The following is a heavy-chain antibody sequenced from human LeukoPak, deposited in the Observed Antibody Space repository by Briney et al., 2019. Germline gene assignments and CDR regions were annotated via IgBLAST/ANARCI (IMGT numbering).Heavy chain of an antibody. V-gene: IGHV4-39*01. J-gene: IGHJ4*02. Sequence: SETLSLTCTVSGGSISSSSYYLGWIRQPPGKGLEWIGSIYYSGSTYYNPSLKSRVTISVDTSKNQFSLKLSSVTAADTAVYYCASAYSSRWYGTVDYWGQGTLVTVSS. CDR3: ASAYSSRWYGTVDY. CDR2: IYYSGST. CDR1: GGSISSSSYY. D-gene: IGHD6-19*01.